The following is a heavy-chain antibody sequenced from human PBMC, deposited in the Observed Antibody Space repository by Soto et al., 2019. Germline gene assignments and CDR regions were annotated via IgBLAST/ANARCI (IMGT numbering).Heavy chain of an antibody. Sequence: EVQLVESGGGLVQPGRSLRLSCAASGFTFDDYAMHWVRQAPGKGLEWVSGISWNSGSIGYADSVKGRFTISRDNAKNALYLQMTSVRAEDAALYYCAASAVAGIDAFDNWGQGTMVTVSS. V-gene: IGHV3-9*01. CDR3: AASAVAGIDAFDN. CDR2: ISWNSGSI. CDR1: GFTFDDYA. D-gene: IGHD6-19*01. J-gene: IGHJ3*02.